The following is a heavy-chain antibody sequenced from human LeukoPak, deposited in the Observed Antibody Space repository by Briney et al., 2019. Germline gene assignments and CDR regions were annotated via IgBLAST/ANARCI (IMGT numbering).Heavy chain of an antibody. CDR1: GFTFSSYA. J-gene: IGHJ4*02. Sequence: GGSLRLSCAASGFTFSSYAMSWVRQAPGKGLEWVSGISGSGGSTYYADSVKGRFTISRDNAKNSLFLQMDSLRAEDTAVYYCARDFDRPGDWGQGTLVTVSS. D-gene: IGHD3-9*01. CDR3: ARDFDRPGD. V-gene: IGHV3-23*01. CDR2: ISGSGGST.